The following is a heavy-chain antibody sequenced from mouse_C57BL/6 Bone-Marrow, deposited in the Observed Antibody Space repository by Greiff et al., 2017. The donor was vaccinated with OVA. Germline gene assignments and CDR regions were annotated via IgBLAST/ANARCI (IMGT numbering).Heavy chain of an antibody. V-gene: IGHV1-69*01. J-gene: IGHJ3*01. D-gene: IGHD2-4*01. Sequence: QVQLQQPGAELVMPGASVKLSCKASGYTFTSYWMHWVKQRPGPGLEWIGELDPSDSYTNYNQKFKGKSTLTVDKSSSTAYMQLSSLTSEDAAVYYCARSGLRRGVAYWGQGTRVTVSA. CDR1: GYTFTSYW. CDR3: ARSGLRRGVAY. CDR2: LDPSDSYT.